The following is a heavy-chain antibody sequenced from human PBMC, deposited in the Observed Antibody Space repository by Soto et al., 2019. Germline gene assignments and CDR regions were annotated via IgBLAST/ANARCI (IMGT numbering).Heavy chain of an antibody. Sequence: PGGSLRLSCAASGFSFSSYGMHWVRQAPGKGLEWVAMISYDGTDEYIYHADSVKGRFTISRDNAKNSLYLQMDSLRADDTAVHYCARKSYYVDSGFYDYWGQGALVTVSS. CDR2: ISYDGTDE. V-gene: IGHV3-30*03. D-gene: IGHD3-22*01. J-gene: IGHJ4*02. CDR1: GFSFSSYG. CDR3: ARKSYYVDSGFYDY.